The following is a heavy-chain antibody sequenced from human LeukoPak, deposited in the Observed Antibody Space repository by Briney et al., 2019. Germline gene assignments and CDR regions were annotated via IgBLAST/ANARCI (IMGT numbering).Heavy chain of an antibody. CDR1: GGSISSSSYY. Sequence: SETLSLTCTVSGGSISSSSYYWGWIRQPPGKGLEWIGSVYYSGSTYYNPSLKSRVTISVDTSKNQFSLKLSSVTATDTAVYYCARHDGSYYDTPFDYWGQGTLVTVSS. J-gene: IGHJ4*02. D-gene: IGHD3-22*01. V-gene: IGHV4-39*01. CDR2: VYYSGST. CDR3: ARHDGSYYDTPFDY.